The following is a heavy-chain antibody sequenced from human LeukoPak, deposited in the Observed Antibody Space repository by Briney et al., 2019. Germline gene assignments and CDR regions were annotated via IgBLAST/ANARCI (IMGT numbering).Heavy chain of an antibody. J-gene: IGHJ4*02. CDR1: GYTFTDYQ. CDR2: INPKSGDT. D-gene: IGHD3-10*01. V-gene: IGHV1-2*02. Sequence: ASVKVSCKASGYTFTDYQIHWVRQAPGQGLEWMGWINPKSGDTKYAPRFQGRVTLTRDTSISTGYMELSRLKPDDTAVYYCARGLHYGSGNYYNAPFDYWGQGTLVTVSS. CDR3: ARGLHYGSGNYYNAPFDY.